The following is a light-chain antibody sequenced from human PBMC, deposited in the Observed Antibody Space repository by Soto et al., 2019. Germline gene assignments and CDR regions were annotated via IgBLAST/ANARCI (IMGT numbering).Light chain of an antibody. CDR3: AAWDDGLNGFWV. Sequence: QSVLTHPPSASGTPGQRFAISCSGSSSNIGSNTVNWYQQLPGTAPKVLIYSNNQRPSGVPDRFSGSKSGTSASLAISGLQSEDEADYYCAAWDDGLNGFWVFGTGTKVTVL. CDR2: SNN. V-gene: IGLV1-44*01. J-gene: IGLJ1*01. CDR1: SSNIGSNT.